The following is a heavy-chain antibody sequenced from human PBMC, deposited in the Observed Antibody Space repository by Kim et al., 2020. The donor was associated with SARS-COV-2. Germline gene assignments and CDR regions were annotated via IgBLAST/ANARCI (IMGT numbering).Heavy chain of an antibody. CDR1: GFTFSRFG. D-gene: IGHD2-21*02. Sequence: GGSLRLSCAASGFTFSRFGMHWVRQAPGKGLEWVAVMSYDGSNKYHADSVKGRFTISRDNSKNTLYLQMNSLRAEDTAVYYCAKDGFQVTNEQYYYYHMDVWGQGTTVTVSS. V-gene: IGHV3-30*18. CDR3: AKDGFQVTNEQYYYYHMDV. CDR2: MSYDGSNK. J-gene: IGHJ6*02.